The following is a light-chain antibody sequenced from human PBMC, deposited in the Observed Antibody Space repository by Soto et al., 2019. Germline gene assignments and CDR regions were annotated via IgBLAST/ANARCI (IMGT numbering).Light chain of an antibody. CDR3: QQYNSYWTWT. V-gene: IGKV1-5*01. Sequence: DIQMTQSPSTLSGSVGDRVTITCRASQTISSWLAWYQQEPGKAPKLLIYDASSLESGVPSRFSGSGSGTEFTLTISSLQPDDFATYYCQQYNSYWTWTFGQGTKVDIK. CDR1: QTISSW. J-gene: IGKJ1*01. CDR2: DAS.